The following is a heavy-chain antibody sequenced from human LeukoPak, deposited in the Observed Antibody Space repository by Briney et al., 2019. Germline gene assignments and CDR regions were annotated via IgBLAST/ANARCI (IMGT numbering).Heavy chain of an antibody. CDR2: VYTSGST. CDR1: GYSISNTHY. CDR3: ARDGRQRITMDTGALDI. Sequence: SETLSLTCAVSGYSISNTHYWGWIRQPAGKGLEWLGRVYTSGSTNYNPSLKSRVTISMDTSKNQFSLKLSSVTAADTAVYYCARDGRQRITMDTGALDIWGQGTMVTVSS. V-gene: IGHV4-4*07. J-gene: IGHJ3*02. D-gene: IGHD3-10*01.